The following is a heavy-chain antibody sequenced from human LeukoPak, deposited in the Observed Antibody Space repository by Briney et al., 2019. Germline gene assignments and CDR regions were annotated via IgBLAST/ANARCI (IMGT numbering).Heavy chain of an antibody. D-gene: IGHD3-10*02. CDR1: GFTFSDYY. CDR3: AELGITMIGGV. J-gene: IGHJ6*04. V-gene: IGHV3-11*04. Sequence: GGSLRLSCAASGFTFSDYYMSWIRQGPGKGLEWVAYISGSGRTIYYADSVKGRFTISRDNAKNSLYLQMNSLRAEDTAVYYCAELGITMIGGVWGKGTTVTISS. CDR2: ISGSGRTI.